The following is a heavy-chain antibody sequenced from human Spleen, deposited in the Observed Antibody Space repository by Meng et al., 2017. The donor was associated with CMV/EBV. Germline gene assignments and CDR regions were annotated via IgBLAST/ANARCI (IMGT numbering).Heavy chain of an antibody. J-gene: IGHJ6*02. Sequence: ASVKVSCKTSGYTFSDYHMHWVRQAPGQGLEWMGWNSPKSGGTNYAQKLQGRVTMTTDTSTSTAYMELRSLRSDDTAVYYCARRSSSKGARYYYGMDVWGQGTTVTVSS. CDR2: NSPKSGGT. CDR3: ARRSSSKGARYYYGMDV. D-gene: IGHD6-6*01. CDR1: GYTFSDYH. V-gene: IGHV1-2*02.